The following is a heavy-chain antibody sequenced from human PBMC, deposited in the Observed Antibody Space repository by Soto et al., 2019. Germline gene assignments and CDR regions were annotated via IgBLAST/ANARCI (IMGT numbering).Heavy chain of an antibody. Sequence: EVQLLESGGGLVQPGGSLRLSCAASGFTFNTYVMNWVRQAPGKGLEWVSTISYSADKTHYADSVKGRFTISRDNSRDPLFLQMNSLRADDADVYYCARRARTATTNWGAFDVWGQGTMVTVSS. CDR2: ISYSADKT. J-gene: IGHJ3*01. D-gene: IGHD1-7*01. CDR3: ARRARTATTNWGAFDV. V-gene: IGHV3-23*01. CDR1: GFTFNTYV.